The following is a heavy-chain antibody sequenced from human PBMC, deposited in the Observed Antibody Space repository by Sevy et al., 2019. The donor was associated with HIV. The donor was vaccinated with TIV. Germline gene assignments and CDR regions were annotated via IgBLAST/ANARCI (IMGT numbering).Heavy chain of an antibody. CDR1: GFTFSSYA. CDR2: ISGSGGST. D-gene: IGHD2-15*01. J-gene: IGHJ4*02. Sequence: GGSLRLSCAASGFTFSSYAMTWVRQAPGKGLEWVSLISGSGGSTFYADSVKGRFTISRDNSKNTLYLQMNSLRADDTAVHYCAKDGGYRSPSLANWGQGTLVTVSS. CDR3: AKDGGYRSPSLAN. V-gene: IGHV3-23*01.